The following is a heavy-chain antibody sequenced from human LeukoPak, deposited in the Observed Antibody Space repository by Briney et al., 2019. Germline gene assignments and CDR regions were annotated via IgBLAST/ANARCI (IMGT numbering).Heavy chain of an antibody. J-gene: IGHJ6*02. CDR2: ISGRSSTT. D-gene: IGHD1-26*01. CDR1: GLTFINHN. CDR3: ASQVRAGGGMDV. V-gene: IGHV3-48*02. Sequence: PGGSLRLSCAASGLTFINHNIYWVRQAPGKGLEWVSYISGRSSTTYFADSVKGRFTISRDSGKNSLYLQMNSLRDEDTAVYYCASQVRAGGGMDVWGQGTTVTVSS.